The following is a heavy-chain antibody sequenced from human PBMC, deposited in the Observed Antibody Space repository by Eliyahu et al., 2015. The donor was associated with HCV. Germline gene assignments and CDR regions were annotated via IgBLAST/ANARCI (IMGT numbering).Heavy chain of an antibody. J-gene: IGHJ3*02. Sequence: QVQLQQWGAGLLXPSEXLSLXCAVXSGSFXGYYWSWXRQPXGKGLEWIGEINHSGSTNYNPSLKSRVTISVDTSKNQFSLKLSSVTAADTAVYYCARGEGLVPTDGGAFDIWGQGTMVTVSS. CDR3: ARGEGLVPTDGGAFDI. D-gene: IGHD3-10*01. V-gene: IGHV4-34*01. CDR2: INHSGST. CDR1: SGSFXGYY.